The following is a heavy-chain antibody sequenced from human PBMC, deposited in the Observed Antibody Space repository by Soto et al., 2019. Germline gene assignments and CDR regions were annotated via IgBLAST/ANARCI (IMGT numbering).Heavy chain of an antibody. CDR1: GFTFINYW. D-gene: IGHD3-22*01. J-gene: IGHJ3*02. CDR3: AKVGYYSYDAFDM. CDR2: INRDGSST. V-gene: IGHV3-74*03. Sequence: EVQLVESGGGSVQPGGSLRLSCAASGFTFINYWTHWVRQAPGKGLVWVSRINRDGSSTTYADSVKGRFTISRDNAKNTLELQMNSLRAEDPAVYYCAKVGYYSYDAFDMWGQGTMVTVSS.